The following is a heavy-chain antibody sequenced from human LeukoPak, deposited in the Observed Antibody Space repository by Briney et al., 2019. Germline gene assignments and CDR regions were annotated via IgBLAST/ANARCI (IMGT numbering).Heavy chain of an antibody. D-gene: IGHD4-23*01. Sequence: ASVKVSCKASGYTFTSYGISWVRQAPGQGLEWMGWISAYNGNTNYAQKLQGRVTMTTDTSTSTAYMELSRLRSDDTAVYYCARAAVTHYYYGMDVWGQGTTVTVSS. CDR2: ISAYNGNT. J-gene: IGHJ6*02. V-gene: IGHV1-18*01. CDR3: ARAAVTHYYYGMDV. CDR1: GYTFTSYG.